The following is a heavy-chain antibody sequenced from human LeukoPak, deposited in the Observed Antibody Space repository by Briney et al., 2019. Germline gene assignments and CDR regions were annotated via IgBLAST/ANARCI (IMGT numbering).Heavy chain of an antibody. CDR2: ISYDGSNK. Sequence: GGSLRLSCAASGFTFSRFNLHWVRQAPGKGLEWVAVISYDGSNKYYADSVKGRFTISRDNSKNTLYLQMNSLRAEDTAVYYCARKYCSGGSCYVNWFDPWGQGTLVTVSS. D-gene: IGHD2-15*01. CDR1: GFTFSRFN. J-gene: IGHJ5*02. CDR3: ARKYCSGGSCYVNWFDP. V-gene: IGHV3-30*19.